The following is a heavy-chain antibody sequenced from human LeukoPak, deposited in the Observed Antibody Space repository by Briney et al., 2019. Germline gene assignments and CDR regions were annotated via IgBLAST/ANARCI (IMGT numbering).Heavy chain of an antibody. D-gene: IGHD2-2*01. CDR3: ARDSKDIVVVPAANPTTFYYYYYGMDV. CDR2: IWYDGSNK. CDR1: GFTFSSYD. V-gene: IGHV3-33*01. J-gene: IGHJ6*02. Sequence: GRSLRLSCAASGFTFSSYDMHWVRQAPGKGLEWVAVIWYDGSNKYYADSVKGRFTISRDNSKNTLYLQMNSLRAEDTAVYYCARDSKDIVVVPAANPTTFYYYYYGMDVWGQGTTVTVSS.